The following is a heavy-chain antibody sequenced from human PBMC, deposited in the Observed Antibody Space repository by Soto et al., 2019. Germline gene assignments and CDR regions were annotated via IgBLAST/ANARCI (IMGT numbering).Heavy chain of an antibody. Sequence: VGSLRLSCAASGFTFSSYGMHWVRQAPCKGLEWVAVIWYDGSNKYYADSVKGRFTISRDNSKNTLYLQMNSLRAEDTAVYYCARERPRVPAALLHYYYYGMDVWGQGTTVTVSS. CDR2: IWYDGSNK. D-gene: IGHD2-2*01. V-gene: IGHV3-33*01. CDR3: ARERPRVPAALLHYYYYGMDV. J-gene: IGHJ6*02. CDR1: GFTFSSYG.